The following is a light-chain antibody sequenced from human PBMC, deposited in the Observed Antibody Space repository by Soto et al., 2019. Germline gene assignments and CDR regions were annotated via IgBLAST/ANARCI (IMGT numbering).Light chain of an antibody. Sequence: QSVLTQPPSASGTPGQRVTISCSGSSSNIMSNTVNWYQVLPGTAPKVLIQGNHQRPSLVPARFSGSKSGTSASLAISGLQSEDEADYYCAAWDDSLNAYVFGTGTKLTVL. CDR3: AAWDDSLNAYV. CDR1: SSNIMSNT. CDR2: GNH. V-gene: IGLV1-44*01. J-gene: IGLJ1*01.